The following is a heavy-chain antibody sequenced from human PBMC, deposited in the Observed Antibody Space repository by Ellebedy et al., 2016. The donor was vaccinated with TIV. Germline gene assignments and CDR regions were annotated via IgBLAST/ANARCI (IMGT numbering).Heavy chain of an antibody. CDR2: ISYDGSNK. J-gene: IGHJ5*02. V-gene: IGHV3-30*04. D-gene: IGHD3-10*01. CDR3: ARDNYGSGSYYNAFDP. CDR1: GFTFSSYA. Sequence: GGSLRLXCAASGFTFSSYAMHWVRQAPGKGLEWVAVISYDGSNKYYADSVKGRFTISRDNSKNTLYLQMNSLRAEDTAVYYCARDNYGSGSYYNAFDPWGQGTLVTVSS.